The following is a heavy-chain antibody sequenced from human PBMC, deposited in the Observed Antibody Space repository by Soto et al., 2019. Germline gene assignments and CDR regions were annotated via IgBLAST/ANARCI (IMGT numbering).Heavy chain of an antibody. V-gene: IGHV3-23*01. Sequence: QLLQSGGGLVQPGGSLTLSCAASGFTFGTTDMSWVRQAPGEGLEWVSTIDGSGGITYYADSVKGRFTIPRANSRNTVYLQMISLRGDDSALYYCVKNSGWFNTWGQGALVTVSS. CDR2: IDGSGGIT. CDR3: VKNSGWFNT. CDR1: GFTFGTTD. D-gene: IGHD3-10*01. J-gene: IGHJ5*02.